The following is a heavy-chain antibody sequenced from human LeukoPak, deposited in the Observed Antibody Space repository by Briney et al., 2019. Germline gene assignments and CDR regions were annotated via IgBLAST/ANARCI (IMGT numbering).Heavy chain of an antibody. CDR2: ISDSA. Sequence: GGSLRLSCAASGFTFSSYAMSWVRQAPGKGLEWVSAISDSAYYADSVKGRFTISRDNSKNTLYLQMTSLRAEDTAVYYCAKEASSSYYYYHMDVWGKGTTVTVSS. CDR3: AKEASSSYYYYHMDV. CDR1: GFTFSSYA. V-gene: IGHV3-23*01. J-gene: IGHJ6*03.